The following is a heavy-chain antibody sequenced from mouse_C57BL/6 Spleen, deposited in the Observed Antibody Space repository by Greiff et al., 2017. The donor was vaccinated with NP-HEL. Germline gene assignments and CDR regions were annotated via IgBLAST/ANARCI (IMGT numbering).Heavy chain of an antibody. CDR1: GYTFTSYW. CDR2: IHPNSGST. CDR3: ARRDYYYGSSPFAY. Sequence: VQLQQPGAELVKPGASVKLSCKASGYTFTSYWMHWVKQRPGQGLEWIGMIHPNSGSTNYNEKFKSKATLTVDKSSSTAYMQLSSLTSEDSAVYYCARRDYYYGSSPFAYWGQGTLVTVSA. J-gene: IGHJ3*01. D-gene: IGHD1-1*01. V-gene: IGHV1-64*01.